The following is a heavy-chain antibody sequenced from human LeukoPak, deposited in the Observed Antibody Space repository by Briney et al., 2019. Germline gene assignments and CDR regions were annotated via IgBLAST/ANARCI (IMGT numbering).Heavy chain of an antibody. CDR1: GGSIGSYY. CDR3: ARDGVAGGFDY. V-gene: IGHV4-59*01. J-gene: IGHJ4*02. CDR2: IHYSGST. Sequence: SETLSLTCTVSGGSIGSYYWNWIRQPPGKGLEWIGYIHYSGSTDHNASLKSRVTISVDTSKNQFSLKLSSVTAADTAVYYCARDGVAGGFDYWGQGTLVTVSS. D-gene: IGHD6-19*01.